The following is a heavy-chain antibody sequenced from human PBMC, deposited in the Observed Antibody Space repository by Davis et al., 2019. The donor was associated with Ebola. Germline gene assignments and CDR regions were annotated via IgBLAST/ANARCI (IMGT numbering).Heavy chain of an antibody. J-gene: IGHJ6*04. CDR2: ISAYNGNT. D-gene: IGHD6-13*01. V-gene: IGHV1-18*01. CDR1: GYTFTSYG. CDR3: ARVPPAAGMGYYYYYGMDV. Sequence: ASVKVYCKASGYTFTSYGISWVRQAPGQGLEWMGWISAYNGNTNYAQKLQGRVTMTTDTSTSTAYMELRSLRSDDTAVYYCARVPPAAGMGYYYYYGMDVWGKGTTVTVSS.